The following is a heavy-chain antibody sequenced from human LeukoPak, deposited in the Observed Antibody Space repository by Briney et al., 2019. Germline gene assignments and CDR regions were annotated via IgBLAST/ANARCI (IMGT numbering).Heavy chain of an antibody. CDR1: GDSISSSSYY. CDR3: ARCKDYYVSGSYYKTFDN. Sequence: SETLSLTCTVSGDSISSSSYYWGWLRQPPGKGLEWIGSIPYSGSTYYNPSLKSRVTISVDTSKNQFSLKLSSVTAADTAVYFCARCKDYYVSGSYYKTFDNWGQGTLVTVSS. D-gene: IGHD3-10*01. CDR2: IPYSGST. J-gene: IGHJ4*02. V-gene: IGHV4-39*07.